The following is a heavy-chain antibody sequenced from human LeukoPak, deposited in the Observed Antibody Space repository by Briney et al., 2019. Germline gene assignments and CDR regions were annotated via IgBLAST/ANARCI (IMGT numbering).Heavy chain of an antibody. CDR3: ARASGWKVDWYFDL. D-gene: IGHD1-1*01. CDR2: INPNSGGT. V-gene: IGHV1-2*04. CDR1: GYTFTGYY. Sequence: ASVKVSCKASGYTFTGYYMHWVRQAPGQGLEWMGWINPNSGGTNYAQKLQGWVTMTRDTSISTAYMELSRLRSDDTAVYYCARASGWKVDWYFDLWGRGTLVTVSS. J-gene: IGHJ2*01.